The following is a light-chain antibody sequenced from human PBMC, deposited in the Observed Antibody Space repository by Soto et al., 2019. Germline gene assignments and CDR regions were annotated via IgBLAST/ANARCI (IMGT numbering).Light chain of an antibody. CDR3: ASWDDSLSGRV. V-gene: IGLV1-47*01. CDR2: RNN. Sequence: QSVLTQPPSASGTPGQRVIISCSGRTPNIGSNYVYCYRHLPGTAPQLLIYRNNQSTTGVPDRFSGSKSRTSASLAISGLRSEDEADYYCASWDDSLSGRVFGGGTQLTVL. CDR1: TPNIGSNY. J-gene: IGLJ3*02.